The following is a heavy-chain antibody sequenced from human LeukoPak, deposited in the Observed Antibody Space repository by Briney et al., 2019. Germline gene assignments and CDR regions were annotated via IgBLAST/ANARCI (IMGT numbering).Heavy chain of an antibody. J-gene: IGHJ4*02. CDR2: IGGSGGDT. D-gene: IGHD5-18*01. Sequence: GGSLRLSCAASGFTFSSSVMSWVRQAPGKGLEWVSSIGGSGGDTYYADSVKGRFTISRDNSKNTLHLQMNSLRAEDTAVYYCAKGSGRGYSYGLEYWGQGTLVTVSS. CDR3: AKGSGRGYSYGLEY. CDR1: GFTFSSSV. V-gene: IGHV3-23*01.